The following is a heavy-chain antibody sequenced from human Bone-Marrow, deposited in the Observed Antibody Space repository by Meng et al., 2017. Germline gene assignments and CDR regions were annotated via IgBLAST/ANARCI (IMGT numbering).Heavy chain of an antibody. CDR3: AKDPARFDY. CDR2: ISGSGGST. Sequence: GRVVESGGGWVKAGGCLRLSCAASGFTFSSYAMSVVRQAPGKGVGWVSAISGSGGSTYYADSVKGRFTISRDNSKNTLYLQMNSLRAEDTAVYYCAKDPARFDYWGQGTLVTVSS. CDR1: GFTFSSYA. V-gene: IGHV3-23*04. J-gene: IGHJ4*02.